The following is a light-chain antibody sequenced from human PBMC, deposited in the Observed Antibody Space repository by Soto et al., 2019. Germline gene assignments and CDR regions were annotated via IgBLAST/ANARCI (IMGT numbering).Light chain of an antibody. CDR2: GAS. CDR1: QSISSSY. V-gene: IGKV3-20*01. Sequence: EIGLTQSPGTLSLSPGKRATVSCRASQSISSSYLAWYQQRPGQAPRLLIYGASSRATGIPDRFSGSGSGTDFTLTISRLEPEDFAVYYCQQYGSSGTFGQGTKVDI. CDR3: QQYGSSGT. J-gene: IGKJ1*01.